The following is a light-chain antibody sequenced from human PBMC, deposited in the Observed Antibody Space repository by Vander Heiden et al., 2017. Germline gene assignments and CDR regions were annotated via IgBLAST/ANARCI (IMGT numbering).Light chain of an antibody. Sequence: DIVMTQSPDSLAVSLGERATIDCKYSQSVWYNSNNNNYLAWYQHKPGQPPKLLIYSASTRESGVPDRFSGSGSGTDFTRTISSLQAEDVAVYYCQQYYNIPYTFGQGTKLEIK. CDR1: QSVWYNSNNNNY. CDR3: QQYYNIPYT. CDR2: SAS. J-gene: IGKJ2*01. V-gene: IGKV4-1*01.